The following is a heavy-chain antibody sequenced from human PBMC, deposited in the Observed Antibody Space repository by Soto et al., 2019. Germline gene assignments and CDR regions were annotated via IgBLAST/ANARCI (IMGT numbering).Heavy chain of an antibody. CDR2: IKQDGSEK. V-gene: IGHV3-7*01. CDR1: GFTFSSYW. CDR3: ARPGAAMPVPGQWALNYYYYYYMDV. J-gene: IGHJ6*03. D-gene: IGHD2-2*01. Sequence: GGSLRLSCAASGFTFSSYWMSWVRQAPGKGLEWVANIKQDGSEKYYVDSVKGRFTISRDNAKNSLYLQMNSLRAEDTAVYYCARPGAAMPVPGQWALNYYYYYYMDVWGKGTTVTVSS.